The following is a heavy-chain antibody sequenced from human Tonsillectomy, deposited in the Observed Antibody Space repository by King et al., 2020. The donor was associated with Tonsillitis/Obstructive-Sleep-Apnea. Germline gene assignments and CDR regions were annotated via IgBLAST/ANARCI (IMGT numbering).Heavy chain of an antibody. D-gene: IGHD3-10*01. Sequence: VQLQQWGAGLLKPSETLSLTCAVYGGSFSGYYWSWIRQPPGKGLEWIGEINHSGSTNYNPSLKSRVTISVDTSKNQFSLKLSSVTAADTAVYYCARGAKYGSGRYRTRNAKFDYWGQGTLVTVSS. V-gene: IGHV4-34*01. J-gene: IGHJ4*02. CDR2: INHSGST. CDR3: ARGAKYGSGRYRTRNAKFDY. CDR1: GGSFSGYY.